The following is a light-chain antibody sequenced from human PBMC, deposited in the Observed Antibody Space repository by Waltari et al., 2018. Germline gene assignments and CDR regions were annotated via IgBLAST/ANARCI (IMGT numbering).Light chain of an antibody. V-gene: IGLV4-69*01. Sequence: QLVLTQSPSASASLGASVKLTCTLSSGHSSNIIAWLQQQPEKGPRYLMKVNSDGSHSKGDELPVRFSGSSSGAERYLTISSVQSEDEADYYCQTGGHGTWVFGGGTTLTVL. CDR1: SGHSSNI. CDR3: QTGGHGTWV. CDR2: VNSDGSH. J-gene: IGLJ3*02.